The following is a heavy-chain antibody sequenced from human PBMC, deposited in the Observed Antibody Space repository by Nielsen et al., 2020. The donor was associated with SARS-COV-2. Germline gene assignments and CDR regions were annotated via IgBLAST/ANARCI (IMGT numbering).Heavy chain of an antibody. Sequence: SGPTLVKPTQTLTLTCTFSGFSLSSSGVGVGWIRQPPGKALEWLARIDWDNEKHYTTSLETRLTIFKVTSKNQVVLTMTNMDPVDTATYFCARTPSYGDFEDFWGQGILVTVSS. CDR2: IDWDNEK. D-gene: IGHD4-17*01. J-gene: IGHJ4*02. CDR1: GFSLSSSGVG. V-gene: IGHV2-70*12. CDR3: ARTPSYGDFEDF.